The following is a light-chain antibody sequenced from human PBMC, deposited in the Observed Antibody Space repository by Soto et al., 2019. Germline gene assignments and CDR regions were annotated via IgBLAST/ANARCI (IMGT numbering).Light chain of an antibody. V-gene: IGKV1-5*03. Sequence: DIQMTQSPSTLSASIGDRVTITCRASQTTTDWLAWYQQRPGKAPELLIYTTSSLQSGVPSRFSGSGSGTEFTLTISSLPPDDFAAYYCQQYSPYANSFGQGTRLEIK. CDR2: TTS. CDR1: QTTTDW. CDR3: QQYSPYANS. J-gene: IGKJ2*03.